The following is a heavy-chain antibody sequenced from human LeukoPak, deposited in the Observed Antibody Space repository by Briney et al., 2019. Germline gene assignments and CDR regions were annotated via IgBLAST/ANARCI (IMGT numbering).Heavy chain of an antibody. CDR3: ARATYYYDSSGYYYPAILSAFDI. CDR2: IYYSGST. J-gene: IGHJ3*02. D-gene: IGHD3-22*01. V-gene: IGHV4-39*07. CDR1: SASITSSPYY. Sequence: PSETLSLTCTVSSASITSSPYYWGWIRQPPGKGLEWIGSIYYSGSTYYNPSLKSRVTISVDTSKNQFSLKLSSVTAADTAVYYCARATYYYDSSGYYYPAILSAFDIWGQGTMVTVSS.